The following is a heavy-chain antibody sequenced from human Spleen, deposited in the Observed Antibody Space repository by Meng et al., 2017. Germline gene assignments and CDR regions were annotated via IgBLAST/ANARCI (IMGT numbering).Heavy chain of an antibody. CDR3: ASENYSDSSGYYGAGTFDY. J-gene: IGHJ4*02. V-gene: IGHV1-3*04. Sequence: ASVKVSCKASGYTFTSYTMHWVRQAPGQRLEWMGWINTGNTNTKYSQKFQGRVSITWDTSASTAYMELSSLSSEDTAVYYCASENYSDSSGYYGAGTFDYWGQGTLVTVSS. CDR1: GYTFTSYT. D-gene: IGHD3-22*01. CDR2: INTGNTNT.